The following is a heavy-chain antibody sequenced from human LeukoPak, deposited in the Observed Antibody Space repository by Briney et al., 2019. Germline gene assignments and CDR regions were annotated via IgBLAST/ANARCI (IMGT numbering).Heavy chain of an antibody. J-gene: IGHJ3*02. CDR1: GFTFTSSA. D-gene: IGHD3-22*01. CDR3: AGPDYYDSSGYPDAFDI. Sequence: TSMKVSCKASGFTFTSSAMQWVRQARGQRLEWIGWIVVGSGNTNYAQKFQERVTITRDMSTSTAYMELSSLRSEDTAVYYCAGPDYYDSSGYPDAFDIWGQGTMVTVSS. CDR2: IVVGSGNT. V-gene: IGHV1-58*02.